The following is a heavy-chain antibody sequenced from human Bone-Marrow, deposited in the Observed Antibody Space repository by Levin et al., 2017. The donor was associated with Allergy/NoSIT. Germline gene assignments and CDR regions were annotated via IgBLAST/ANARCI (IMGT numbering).Heavy chain of an antibody. Sequence: ASETLSLTCTVSGVSISGGGYHWCRIRQHPGKGLEWIGCISYIGITHYNPSLRSRVTISADTSDKQYSLKMSSVTASETAVFYCARGTFHVASDAFDVWGQGTIVTVSS. V-gene: IGHV4-31*03. CDR3: ARGTFHVASDAFDV. CDR2: ISYIGIT. CDR1: GVSISGGGYH. J-gene: IGHJ3*01. D-gene: IGHD2-15*01.